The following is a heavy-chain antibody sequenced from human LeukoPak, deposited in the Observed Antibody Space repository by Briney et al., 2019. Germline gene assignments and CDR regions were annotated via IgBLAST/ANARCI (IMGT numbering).Heavy chain of an antibody. CDR3: ARDVDTQYYMDV. V-gene: IGHV4-39*07. J-gene: IGHJ6*03. CDR1: GGSISSSSYF. D-gene: IGHD5-18*01. Sequence: SETLSLTCTVSGGSISSSSYFWGWIRQPPGKGLEWIGSIYYSGTTYYNPSLKSRVTISVDTSKNQFSLKLNSVTAADTAVYYCARDVDTQYYMDVWGKGTTVTISS. CDR2: IYYSGTT.